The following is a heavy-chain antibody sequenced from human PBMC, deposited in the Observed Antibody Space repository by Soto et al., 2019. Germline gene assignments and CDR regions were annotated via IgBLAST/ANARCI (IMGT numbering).Heavy chain of an antibody. Sequence: GGSLRLSCVVSGFIFSSSAMNWVRQAPGKGLEWVSTISGSGVSKYYADSVKGRFTTSRDNSNNTVSLQMNSLRAEDAAVYYCAKDRSPGATTWNVYWGQGTLVTVSS. CDR2: ISGSGVSK. CDR3: AKDRSPGATTWNVY. V-gene: IGHV3-23*01. J-gene: IGHJ4*02. D-gene: IGHD1-26*01. CDR1: GFIFSSSA.